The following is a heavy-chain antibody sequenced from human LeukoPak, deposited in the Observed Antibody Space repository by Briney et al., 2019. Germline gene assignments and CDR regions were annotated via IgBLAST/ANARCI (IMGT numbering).Heavy chain of an antibody. V-gene: IGHV1-18*01. CDR1: GYTFTSYG. D-gene: IGHD3-22*01. CDR2: ISAYNGNT. CDR3: ARDLQPRDHDSSGYY. Sequence: ASVKVSCKASGYTFTSYGISWVRQAPGQGLEWMGWISAYNGNTNYAQKPQGRVTMTTDTSTSTAYMELRSLRSDDTAVYYCARDLQPRDHDSSGYYWGQGTLVTVSS. J-gene: IGHJ4*02.